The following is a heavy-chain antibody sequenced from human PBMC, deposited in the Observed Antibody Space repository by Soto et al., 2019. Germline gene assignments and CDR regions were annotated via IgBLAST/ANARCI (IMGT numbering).Heavy chain of an antibody. CDR2: VSFDGSNK. D-gene: IGHD2-21*02. CDR1: GFTFSHYP. V-gene: IGHV3-30*03. J-gene: IGHJ6*02. CDR3: ARLPGPLVSVLYIYPVDARETPSDVDV. Sequence: QMHLVQSGGGVVQPGRSLRLSCAASGFTFSHYPMLWVRQAPGKGLEWVAVVSFDGSNKYYRDSVKGRFTISKDNGKNTLYLQMNDLRHEDTAVYYCARLPGPLVSVLYIYPVDARETPSDVDVWGQGTSVTVSS.